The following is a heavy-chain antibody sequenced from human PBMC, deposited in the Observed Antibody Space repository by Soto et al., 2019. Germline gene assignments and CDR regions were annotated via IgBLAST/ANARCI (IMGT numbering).Heavy chain of an antibody. V-gene: IGHV3-7*01. D-gene: IGHD3-10*01. CDR3: AAGFPPDF. CDR1: RFTIGNYW. J-gene: IGHJ4*02. Sequence: EVLLVESGGGLVQPGGSLTLSCAASRFTIGNYWMNWVRQAPGKGLEWVANIKGDGSEKYYVGSVEGRFTISRDNTKNSLDLQMNRLRVEDTAVYYCAAGFPPDFWGQGTLVTVSS. CDR2: IKGDGSEK.